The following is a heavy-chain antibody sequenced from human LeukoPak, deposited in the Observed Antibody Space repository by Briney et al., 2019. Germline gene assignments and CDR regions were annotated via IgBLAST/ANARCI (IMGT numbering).Heavy chain of an antibody. Sequence: SETLSLTCAVYGGPFSGYYWSWIRQPPGKGLEWIGEINHSGSTSYNPSLKSRVTISVDTSKNQFSLKLSSVTAADTAVYYCARTVAGTSYYYYYMDVWGKGTTVTISS. CDR2: INHSGST. CDR3: ARTVAGTSYYYYYMDV. V-gene: IGHV4-34*01. CDR1: GGPFSGYY. D-gene: IGHD6-19*01. J-gene: IGHJ6*03.